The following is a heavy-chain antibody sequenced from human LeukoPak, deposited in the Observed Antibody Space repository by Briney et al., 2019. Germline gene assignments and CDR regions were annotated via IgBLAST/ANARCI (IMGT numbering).Heavy chain of an antibody. V-gene: IGHV1-3*01. CDR3: ARFGIQQQLDV. CDR1: GYLFNYYA. D-gene: IGHD1-1*01. Sequence: ASVKVSCKASGYLFNYYAIHWVRQAPGQRLEWMGCIIAGNGNTKYSQKFQGRITITRDTPAATAYMELDSLRFNDTAVYYCARFGIQQQLDVWGQGTMVTVSS. J-gene: IGHJ4*02. CDR2: IIAGNGNT.